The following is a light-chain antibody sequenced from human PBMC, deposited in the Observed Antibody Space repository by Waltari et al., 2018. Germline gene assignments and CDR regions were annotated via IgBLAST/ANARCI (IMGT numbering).Light chain of an antibody. CDR2: GTS. V-gene: IGKV1-12*01. CDR3: QQANSCPST. J-gene: IGKJ3*01. Sequence: DIQITQSPSSVSRSLGDRVPFTCRPSQDIGKRLAWYQQKPGKAPNRLIYGTSSWQTGVPSRFSVRGSGTEFTLTISSLQPEDFATYYCQQANSCPSTFGPGTKVDIK. CDR1: QDIGKR.